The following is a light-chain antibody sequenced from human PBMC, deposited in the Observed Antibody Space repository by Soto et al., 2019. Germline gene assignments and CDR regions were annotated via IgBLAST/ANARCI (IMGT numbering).Light chain of an antibody. Sequence: QSVLTQPPSASGTPGQRVTIFCSGDSSSIERNTLSWYQQLPGLAPKLLIYLNSRRPSGVPDRFSGSKSGTSASLAISGVPSEDEAEYYFPTEDDSLNPLYVFGTGTKVT. CDR1: SSSIERNT. V-gene: IGLV1-44*01. CDR3: PTEDDSLNPLYV. J-gene: IGLJ1*01. CDR2: LNS.